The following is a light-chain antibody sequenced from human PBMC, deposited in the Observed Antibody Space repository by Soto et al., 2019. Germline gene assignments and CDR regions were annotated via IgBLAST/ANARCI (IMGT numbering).Light chain of an antibody. J-gene: IGLJ2*01. CDR2: YDG. V-gene: IGLV3-21*04. CDR1: NIGSKS. CDR3: QVWDSSSEHVV. Sequence: SYELTQPPSVSVAPGKTATITCGGNNIGSKSVHWYQQKPGQAPVVVIYYDGDRPSGIPDRFSGSKSGSTATLTISRVDAGDEAEYYCQVWDSSSEHVVFGGGTKLTVL.